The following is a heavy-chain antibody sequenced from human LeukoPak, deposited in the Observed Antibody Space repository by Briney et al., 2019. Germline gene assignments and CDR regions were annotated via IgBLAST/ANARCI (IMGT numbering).Heavy chain of an antibody. CDR1: GGSFSGYY. J-gene: IGHJ4*02. D-gene: IGHD3-22*01. CDR3: ARAPLYYDSSFDY. CDR2: INHSGST. Sequence: SETLSLTCAVYGGSFSGYYWSWIRQPPGKGLEWIGEINHSGSTNYNPSLKSRVTISVDTSKNQFYLKLSSVTAADTAVYYCARAPLYYDSSFDYWGQGTLVTVSS. V-gene: IGHV4-34*01.